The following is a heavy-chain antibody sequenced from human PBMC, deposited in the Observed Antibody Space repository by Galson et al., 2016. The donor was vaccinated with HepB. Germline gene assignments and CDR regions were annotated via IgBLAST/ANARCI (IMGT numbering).Heavy chain of an antibody. J-gene: IGHJ4*02. D-gene: IGHD7-27*01. Sequence: SLRLSCAASGFPTFTNFAMSWVRQAPGKGLEWVSTMSGSDGRTYYADSVKGRFIISRDNAKNSPYLQMNSLRDEDTAVYYCVRDSNWGFDYWGQGTLVTVSS. CDR3: VRDSNWGFDY. V-gene: IGHV3-23*01. CDR2: MSGSDGRT. CDR1: GFPTFTNFA.